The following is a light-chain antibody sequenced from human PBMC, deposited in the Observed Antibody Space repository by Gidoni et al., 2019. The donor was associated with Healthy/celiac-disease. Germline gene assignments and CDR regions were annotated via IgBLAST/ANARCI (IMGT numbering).Light chain of an antibody. Sequence: DIVMTQSQLSLPVTPGEPASISCRSSQSLLHSNGYNYFDWYLQKPGQSPQLLIYLGSNRASGVPDRFSGSGSGTDFTLKISRVEAEDVGVYYCMQALQTPWTFGQGTKVEIK. CDR1: QSLLHSNGYNY. J-gene: IGKJ1*01. CDR3: MQALQTPWT. V-gene: IGKV2-28*01. CDR2: LGS.